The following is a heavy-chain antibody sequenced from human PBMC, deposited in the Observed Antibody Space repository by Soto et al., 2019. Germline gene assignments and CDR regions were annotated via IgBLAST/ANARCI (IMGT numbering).Heavy chain of an antibody. Sequence: SETLSLTCAVYGGSFSGYYWSWIRQPPGKGLEWIGEINHSGSTNYNPSLKSRVTISVDTSKNQFSLKLSSVTAADTAVYYCARGTYYYGSGSYSAITNWFDPWGQGTLVTVSS. V-gene: IGHV4-34*01. D-gene: IGHD3-10*01. CDR3: ARGTYYYGSGSYSAITNWFDP. CDR2: INHSGST. CDR1: GGSFSGYY. J-gene: IGHJ5*02.